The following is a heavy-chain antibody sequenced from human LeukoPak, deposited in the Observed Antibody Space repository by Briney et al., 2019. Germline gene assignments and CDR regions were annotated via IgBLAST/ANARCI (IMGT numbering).Heavy chain of an antibody. V-gene: IGHV4-4*07. D-gene: IGHD3-10*01. CDR3: AKESRLGGASGSHHFDY. CDR2: IYTRGNT. CDR1: GAPVNFYY. J-gene: IGHJ4*02. Sequence: TSETLSLTCTVSGAPVNFYYLSWIRHSAEKGLEWIGRIYTRGNTNYNPSPKSRVTLSVDTSRNQFSLMLSSVTAADTAVYYCAKESRLGGASGSHHFDYWGQGVLVTVSS.